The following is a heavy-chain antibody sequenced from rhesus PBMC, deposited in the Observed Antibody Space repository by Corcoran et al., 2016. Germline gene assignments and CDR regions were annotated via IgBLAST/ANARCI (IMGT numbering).Heavy chain of an antibody. CDR3: ARESGEGY. D-gene: IGHD1-44*02. CDR2: INGNSGNT. J-gene: IGHJ4*01. V-gene: IGHV4-80*01. Sequence: QVQLQESGPRLVKPSATLSLTCDVSGVSISSHWWSWVRQPPGKGLEWIGEINGNSGNTYYNPSLKSRLYISKDASKNQFSLKLSSVTAADTAVYYCARESGEGYWGQGVLATVSS. CDR1: GVSISSHW.